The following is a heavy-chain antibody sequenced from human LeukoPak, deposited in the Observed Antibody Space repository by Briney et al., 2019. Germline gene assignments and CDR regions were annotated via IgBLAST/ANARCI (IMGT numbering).Heavy chain of an antibody. CDR2: ISGSGGST. CDR1: GGTFSSYA. D-gene: IGHD4-17*01. J-gene: IGHJ6*02. Sequence: GASVKVSCKASGGTFSSYAMSWVRQAPGKGLEWVSAISGSGGSTYYADSVKGRFAISRDNSKNTLYLQMNSLRAEDTAVYYCASPYTVTYGMDVWGQGTTVTVSS. V-gene: IGHV3-23*01. CDR3: ASPYTVTYGMDV.